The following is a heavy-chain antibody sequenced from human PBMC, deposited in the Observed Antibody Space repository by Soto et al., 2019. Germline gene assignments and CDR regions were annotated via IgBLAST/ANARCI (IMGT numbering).Heavy chain of an antibody. D-gene: IGHD2-21*01. CDR1: GYTFTSFP. J-gene: IGHJ4*02. CDR2: ITSHNGRT. CDR3: ARERLEALKTILPYFDN. V-gene: IGHV1-18*04. Sequence: QVHLVQSGAEVKKPGASVKVSCRASGYTFTSFPVSWVRQAPGQGLEWMGSITSHNGRTEYAQKFQGRVTMTRDTSTSKVYLELKSLRFDDTAVYYCARERLEALKTILPYFDNWGQGSLVTVSS.